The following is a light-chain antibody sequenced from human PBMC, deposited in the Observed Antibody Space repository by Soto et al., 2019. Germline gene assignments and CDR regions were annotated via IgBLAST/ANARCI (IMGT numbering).Light chain of an antibody. Sequence: QSALTQPASVSGSPGQSITISCTGTSSDVGGYNYVSWYQQHPGKAPKLMIYDVSNRPSGVSNRFSGSKSGNTASLPISGLHAEDEADYYCSSYTSRSTRVFGGGTKLTVL. CDR1: SSDVGGYNY. J-gene: IGLJ2*01. V-gene: IGLV2-14*01. CDR2: DVS. CDR3: SSYTSRSTRV.